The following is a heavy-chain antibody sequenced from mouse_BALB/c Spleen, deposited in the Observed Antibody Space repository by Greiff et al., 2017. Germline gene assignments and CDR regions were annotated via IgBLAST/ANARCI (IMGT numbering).Heavy chain of an antibody. D-gene: IGHD4-1*01. J-gene: IGHJ3*01. CDR1: GFTFSSYA. CDR3: ARNWDWFAY. Sequence: EVMLVESGGGLVKPGGSLKLSCAASGFTFSSYAMSWVRQTPEKRLEWVASISSGGSTYYPDSVKGRFTISRDNARNILYLQMSSLRSEDTAMYYCARNWDWFAYWGQGTLVTVSA. V-gene: IGHV5-6-5*01. CDR2: ISSGGST.